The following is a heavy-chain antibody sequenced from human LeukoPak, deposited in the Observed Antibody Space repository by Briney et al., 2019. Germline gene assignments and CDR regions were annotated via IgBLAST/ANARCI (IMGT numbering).Heavy chain of an antibody. CDR1: GFTFSSYA. D-gene: IGHD1-1*01. CDR2: ISYDGSNK. CDR3: AKPLVQLERRGSFDY. Sequence: PGGSLRLSCAASGFTFSSYAMHWVRQAPGKGLEWVAVISYDGSNKYYADSVKGRFTISRDNSKNTLYLQMNSLRAEDTAVYYCAKPLVQLERRGSFDYWGQGTLVTVSS. J-gene: IGHJ4*02. V-gene: IGHV3-30-3*02.